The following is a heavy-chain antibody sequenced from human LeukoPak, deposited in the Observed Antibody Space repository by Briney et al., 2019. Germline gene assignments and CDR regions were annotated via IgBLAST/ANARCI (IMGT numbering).Heavy chain of an antibody. CDR2: IDPSDSYT. J-gene: IGHJ6*04. D-gene: IGHD3-10*01. V-gene: IGHV5-10-1*01. CDR3: ARTYGSGPYYYYGMDV. CDR1: GYSFTSYL. Sequence: GESLKISCKGSGYSFTSYLISWVREMPGKGLEWMGRIDPSDSYTNYSPSFQGHVTISADKSISTAYLQWSSLKASDTAMYYCARTYGSGPYYYYGMDVWGKGTTVTVSS.